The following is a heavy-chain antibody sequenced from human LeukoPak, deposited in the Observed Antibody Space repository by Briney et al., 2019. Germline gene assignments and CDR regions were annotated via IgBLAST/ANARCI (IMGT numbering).Heavy chain of an antibody. CDR3: ARDLPYCGGGCYSGYDAFDI. D-gene: IGHD2-21*01. CDR2: IYYSGST. J-gene: IGHJ3*02. CDR1: GGSISSYY. Sequence: SETLSLTCTVSGGSISSYYWSWIRQPPGKGLEWIGYIYYSGSTNYNPSLKSRVTISVDTSKNQFSLKLSSVTAADTAVYYCARDLPYCGGGCYSGYDAFDIWGQGTMVTVSS. V-gene: IGHV4-59*01.